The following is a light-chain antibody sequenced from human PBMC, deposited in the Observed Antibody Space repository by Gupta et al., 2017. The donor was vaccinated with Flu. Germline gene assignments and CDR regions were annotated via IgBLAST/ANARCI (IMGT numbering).Light chain of an antibody. CDR3: KHKENILSII. Sequence: DIQMTQSPSSLSASVGDRVTITGQASQDISNYLNWYRQKPGKAPKLLIYDASNVETGVPSRLCGGGYGTHFTFTINNQQPEDIATSFSKHKENILSIILAGGTKVKIK. CDR2: DAS. J-gene: IGKJ4*01. V-gene: IGKV1-33*01. CDR1: QDISNY.